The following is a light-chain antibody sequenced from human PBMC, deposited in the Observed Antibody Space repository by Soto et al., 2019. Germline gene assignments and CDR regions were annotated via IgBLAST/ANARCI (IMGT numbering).Light chain of an antibody. Sequence: QSALTQPASVSGSPGQSITISCTGTSNDVGKYNLVSWYQHRPGKAPQLMIYDVSYRPSGVSNRFSGSKSGNMASLTISGLQADDEADYYCSSYTSINTRVFGGGTQLTVL. CDR2: DVS. J-gene: IGLJ3*02. CDR1: SNDVGKYNL. V-gene: IGLV2-14*02. CDR3: SSYTSINTRV.